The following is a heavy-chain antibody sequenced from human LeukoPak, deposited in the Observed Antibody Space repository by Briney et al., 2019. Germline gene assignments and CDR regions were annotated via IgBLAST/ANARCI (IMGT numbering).Heavy chain of an antibody. D-gene: IGHD3-22*01. CDR2: ISGSGGST. Sequence: GGTLRLSCAASGFTFSSYGMSWVRQAPGKGLEWVSAISGSGGSTYYADSVKGRFTISRDNSKNTLYLQMNSLRAEDTAVYYCAKDRLKYYYDSSGYYSDYWGQGTLVTVSS. CDR1: GFTFSSYG. V-gene: IGHV3-23*01. J-gene: IGHJ4*02. CDR3: AKDRLKYYYDSSGYYSDY.